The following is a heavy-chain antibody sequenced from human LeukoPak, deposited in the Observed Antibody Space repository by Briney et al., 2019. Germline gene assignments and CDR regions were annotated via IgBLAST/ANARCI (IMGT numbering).Heavy chain of an antibody. CDR3: TRRRVGASEFDY. CDR1: GFIFSGSA. D-gene: IGHD1-26*01. CDR2: IRSKANSYAT. Sequence: PGGSLRLSCAASGFIFSGSAMHWVRQASGKGLEWVGRIRSKANSYATAYAASVKGRFTISRDDSKNTAYLQMNSLKTEDTAVYYCTRRRVGASEFDYWGQGTLVTVSS. J-gene: IGHJ4*02. V-gene: IGHV3-73*01.